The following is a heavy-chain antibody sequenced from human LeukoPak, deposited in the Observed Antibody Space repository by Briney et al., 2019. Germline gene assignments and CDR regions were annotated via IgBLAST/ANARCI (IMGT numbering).Heavy chain of an antibody. J-gene: IGHJ4*02. CDR2: IYYSGST. D-gene: IGHD6-19*01. CDR1: GGSISSYY. CDR3: ASSRDSSGWSKFDY. V-gene: IGHV4-59*08. Sequence: SETLSLTCTVSGGSISSYYWSWIRQPPGKGLEWIGYIYYSGSTNYNPSLKSRVTISVDTSKNQFSLKLSSVTAADTAVYYCASSRDSSGWSKFDYWGQGTLVTVSS.